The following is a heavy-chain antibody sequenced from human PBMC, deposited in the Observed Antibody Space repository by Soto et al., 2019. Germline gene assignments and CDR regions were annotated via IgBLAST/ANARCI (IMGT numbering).Heavy chain of an antibody. D-gene: IGHD5-12*01. V-gene: IGHV1-18*04. CDR1: GYSFTSYG. CDR3: ARVVLEWLPTSGFDY. CDR2: ITAENGNT. Sequence: QIQLVQSGAEVKKPGASVKVSCKASGYSFTSYGITWVRQAPGQGPEWLGWITAENGNTNYAQKFQGRSPMTTDTSTNPAFTELRRLRSDDTAVYYCARVVLEWLPTSGFDYWGQGTLVTVSS. J-gene: IGHJ4*02.